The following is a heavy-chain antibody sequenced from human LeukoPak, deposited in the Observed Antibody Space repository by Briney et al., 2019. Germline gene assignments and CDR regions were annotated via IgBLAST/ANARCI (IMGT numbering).Heavy chain of an antibody. CDR3: VRDQGGAVSY. CDR1: GFTFSGYS. J-gene: IGHJ4*02. CDR2: ISSSSSYI. Sequence: GGSLRLSCAASGFTFSGYSMNWVRQAQGKGLEWVSSISSSSSYIYYADSVKGRFIISRDNAQNSLFLQMNSLRAEDTAVYYCVRDQGGAVSYWGQGTLVTVSS. V-gene: IGHV3-21*01. D-gene: IGHD3-16*01.